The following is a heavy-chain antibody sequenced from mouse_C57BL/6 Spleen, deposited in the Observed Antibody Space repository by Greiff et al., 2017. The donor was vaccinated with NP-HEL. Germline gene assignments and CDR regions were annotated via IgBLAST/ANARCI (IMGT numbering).Heavy chain of an antibody. J-gene: IGHJ2*01. CDR1: GYTFTSYW. D-gene: IGHD2-4*01. V-gene: IGHV1-61*01. Sequence: QVQLKQPGAELVRPGSSVKLSCKASGYTFTSYWMDWVKQRPGQGLEWIGNIYPSDSETHYNQKFKDKATLTVDKSSSTAYMQLSSLTSEDSAVYYCAKGSYDYGGGGRNYWGQGTTLTVSS. CDR2: IYPSDSET. CDR3: AKGSYDYGGGGRNY.